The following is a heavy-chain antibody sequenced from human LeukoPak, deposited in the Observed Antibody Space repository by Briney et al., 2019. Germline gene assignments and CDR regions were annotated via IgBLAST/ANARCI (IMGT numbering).Heavy chain of an antibody. D-gene: IGHD4-17*01. CDR3: ARFLFYGEMSGAFDI. CDR1: GGSISSYY. V-gene: IGHV4-4*07. Sequence: SETLSLTCTVSGGSISSYYWSWLRQPAGKGLEWIGRIYTSGSTNYNPSLKSRVTMSVDTSKNQFSLKLSSVTAADTAVYYCARFLFYGEMSGAFDIWGQGTMVTVSS. J-gene: IGHJ3*02. CDR2: IYTSGST.